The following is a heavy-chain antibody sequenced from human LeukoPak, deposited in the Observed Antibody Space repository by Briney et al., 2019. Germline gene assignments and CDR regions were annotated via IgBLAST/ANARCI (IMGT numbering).Heavy chain of an antibody. CDR3: GRHPCIGGSCPNPFDP. J-gene: IGHJ5*02. V-gene: IGHV4-59*11. CDR1: GGSISSHY. D-gene: IGHD2-15*01. CDR2: IYYSGST. Sequence: PSETLSLTCTVSGGSISSHYWSWIRQPPGKGLEWIGYIYYSGSTNYNPSLKSRVTISVDTSKNQFSLKLSSVTAADTAVYYCGRHPCIGGSCPNPFDPWGQATLVTVSS.